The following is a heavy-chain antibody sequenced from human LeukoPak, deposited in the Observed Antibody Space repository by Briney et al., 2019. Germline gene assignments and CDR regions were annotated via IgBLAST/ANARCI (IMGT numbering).Heavy chain of an antibody. Sequence: SETLSLTCTVSGGSFRSSSYYWGWIRQPPGKGLEWIGSIYYSGSTYYNPSLKTRVTISVDTSKNQFSLKLSSVTAADTAVYYCARERACSGGSCYFFWFDPWGQGTLVTVSS. J-gene: IGHJ5*02. CDR2: IYYSGST. V-gene: IGHV4-39*07. D-gene: IGHD2-15*01. CDR1: GGSFRSSSYY. CDR3: ARERACSGGSCYFFWFDP.